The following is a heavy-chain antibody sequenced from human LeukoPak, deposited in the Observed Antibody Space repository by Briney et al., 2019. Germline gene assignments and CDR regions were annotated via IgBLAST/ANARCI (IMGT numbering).Heavy chain of an antibody. CDR2: IKKDGSGK. CDR1: GFNFSNYW. Sequence: PGGSLRLSCAASGFNFSNYWMTWVRQAPGKGLEWVTNIKKDGSGKDYVDSVKGRFTVSRDNAKNTMSLQMTSLRADDTAIYFCARRGYNFGYYYYYYMDVWGKGTTVTVSS. CDR3: ARRGYNFGYYYYYYMDV. J-gene: IGHJ6*03. V-gene: IGHV3-7*03. D-gene: IGHD1-1*01.